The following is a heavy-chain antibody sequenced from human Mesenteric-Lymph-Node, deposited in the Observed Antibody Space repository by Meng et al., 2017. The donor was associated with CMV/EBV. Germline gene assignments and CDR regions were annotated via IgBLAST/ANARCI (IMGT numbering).Heavy chain of an antibody. D-gene: IGHD2-21*01. CDR2: ITSSGNYI. V-gene: IGHV3-21*01. CDR3: ARDVPRLR. J-gene: IGHJ3*01. Sequence: GGSLRLSCGDSGIILSSAPEFTLSTYTMHWVRQAPGKGLEWISSITSSGNYIYYADAVRGRFTVSRDNARSAIYLQMNSLRAEDAAVYYCARDVPRLRWGQGTVVTVSS. CDR1: EFTLSTYT.